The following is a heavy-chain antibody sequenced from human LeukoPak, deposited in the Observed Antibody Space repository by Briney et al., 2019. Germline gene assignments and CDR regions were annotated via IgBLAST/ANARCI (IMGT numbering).Heavy chain of an antibody. D-gene: IGHD1-26*01. CDR1: GYSFTSYW. Sequence: GESLKISCKGSGYSFTSYWIGWVRQMPGKGLEWMGIIYPGDSDTRYSPSFQGQVTISADKSTSTAYLQWSSLKASDTALYYCASSPPNSGSYYYFDYWGQGTLVTVSS. V-gene: IGHV5-51*01. J-gene: IGHJ4*02. CDR2: IYPGDSDT. CDR3: ASSPPNSGSYYYFDY.